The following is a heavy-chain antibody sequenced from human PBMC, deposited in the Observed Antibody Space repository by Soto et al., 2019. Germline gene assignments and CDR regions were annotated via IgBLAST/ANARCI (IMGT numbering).Heavy chain of an antibody. CDR3: TRGAPIYGDTRSV. CDR1: GFTFGDYA. V-gene: IGHV3-49*04. CDR2: IRSKAYGGTT. Sequence: EVQLVESGGGLVQPGRSLRLSCTASGFTFGDYAMSWVRQAPGKGLEWVGFIRSKAYGGTTEYAASVKGRFTISRDDSKSIAYLQMNSLKTEDTAVYYCTRGAPIYGDTRSVWGQGTLVTVSS. D-gene: IGHD4-17*01. J-gene: IGHJ4*02.